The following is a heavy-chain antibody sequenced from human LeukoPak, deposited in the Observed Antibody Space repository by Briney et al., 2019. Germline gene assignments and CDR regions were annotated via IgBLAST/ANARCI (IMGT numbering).Heavy chain of an antibody. Sequence: GGSLRLSCAASGFTVSSYSMNWVRQAPGKGLEWVSSIHSSSGSIYYADSLKGRFTISRDNAKNSLYLQMNSLRAEDTAVYYCARDLAWDAFDIWGQGTMVTVSS. CDR3: ARDLAWDAFDI. J-gene: IGHJ3*02. V-gene: IGHV3-21*01. CDR1: GFTVSSYS. CDR2: IHSSSGSI.